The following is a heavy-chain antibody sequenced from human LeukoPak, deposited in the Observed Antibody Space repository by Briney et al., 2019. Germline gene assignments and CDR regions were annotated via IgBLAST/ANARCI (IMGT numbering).Heavy chain of an antibody. CDR2: INPNSGGT. J-gene: IGHJ3*02. CDR3: ARDGNSGSYQAAFDI. CDR1: GYTFTGYY. V-gene: IGHV1-2*02. Sequence: ASVKVSCKASGYTFTGYYMHWVRQAPGRGLEWMGWINPNSGGTNYAQKFQGRVTMTRDTSISTAYMELSRPRSDDTAVYYCARDGNSGSYQAAFDIWGQGTMVTVSS. D-gene: IGHD1-26*01.